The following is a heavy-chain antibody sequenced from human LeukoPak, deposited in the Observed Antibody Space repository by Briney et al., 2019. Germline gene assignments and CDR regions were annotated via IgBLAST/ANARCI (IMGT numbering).Heavy chain of an antibody. J-gene: IGHJ4*02. Sequence: SETLSLTCTVSGGSISSSSYYWGWIRQPPGKGLEWIGSIYYSGSTYYNPSLKSRVTISVDTSKNQFSLKLSSVTAADTAVYYCARVIGPYCSGGSCYSLSTLDYWGQGTLVTVSS. CDR1: GGSISSSSYY. V-gene: IGHV4-39*07. CDR3: ARVIGPYCSGGSCYSLSTLDY. D-gene: IGHD2-15*01. CDR2: IYYSGST.